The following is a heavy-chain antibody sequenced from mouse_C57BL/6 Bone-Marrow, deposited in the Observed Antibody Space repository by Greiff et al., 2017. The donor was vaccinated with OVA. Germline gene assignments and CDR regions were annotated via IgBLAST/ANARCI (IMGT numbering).Heavy chain of an antibody. D-gene: IGHD2-2*01. CDR3: ARGMVTTYYAMDY. CDR1: GFTFSDYG. CDR2: ISSGSSTI. V-gene: IGHV5-17*01. Sequence: EVQVVESGGGLVKPGGSLKLSCAASGFTFSDYGMHWVRQAPEKGLEWVAYISSGSSTIYYADTVKGRFTISRDNAKNTLFLQMTSLRSEDTAMYYCARGMVTTYYAMDYWGQGTSVTVSS. J-gene: IGHJ4*01.